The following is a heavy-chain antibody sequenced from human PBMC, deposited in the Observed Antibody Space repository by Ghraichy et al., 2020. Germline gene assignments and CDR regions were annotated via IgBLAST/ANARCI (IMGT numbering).Heavy chain of an antibody. CDR3: ARRAYCGGDCYFSTYYFDY. V-gene: IGHV4-39*01. J-gene: IGHJ4*02. CDR2: IYYSGST. Sequence: SETLSLTCTVSGGSISSSSYYWGWIRQPPGKGLEWIGSIYYSGSTYYNPSLKSRVTISVDTSKNQFSLKLSSVTAADTAVYYCARRAYCGGDCYFSTYYFDYWGQGTLVTVSS. D-gene: IGHD2-21*02. CDR1: GGSISSSSYY.